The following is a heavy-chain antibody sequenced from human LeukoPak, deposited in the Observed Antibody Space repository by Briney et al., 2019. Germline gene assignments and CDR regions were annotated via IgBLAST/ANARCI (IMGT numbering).Heavy chain of an antibody. V-gene: IGHV3-23*01. J-gene: IGHJ4*02. CDR1: GFTFSNYT. CDR3: ARFISLGG. D-gene: IGHD3-10*01. Sequence: PGGSLRLSCAASGFTFSNYTMSWVRQAPEKGLEWVSGISGSGGSTYYADSVKGRFTISRDNSKNTLSLQMRSLRAEDTAVYYCARFISLGGWGQGAPVTVSS. CDR2: ISGSGGST.